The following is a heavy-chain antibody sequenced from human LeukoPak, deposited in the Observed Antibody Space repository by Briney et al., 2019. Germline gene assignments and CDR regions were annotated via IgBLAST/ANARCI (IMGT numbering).Heavy chain of an antibody. CDR1: GFTFSSYA. CDR3: ARHRSSLYSSSWYVNWCDP. Sequence: GGSLTLSCAATGFTFSSYAIHWVRQAPGKELEWVAVISYDGSNKYYADSVKGRFTISRDNSKNQLYLQMNSLRAEDTAVYYCARHRSSLYSSSWYVNWCDPWGQGTLVTVSS. J-gene: IGHJ5*02. CDR2: ISYDGSNK. D-gene: IGHD6-13*01. V-gene: IGHV3-30-3*01.